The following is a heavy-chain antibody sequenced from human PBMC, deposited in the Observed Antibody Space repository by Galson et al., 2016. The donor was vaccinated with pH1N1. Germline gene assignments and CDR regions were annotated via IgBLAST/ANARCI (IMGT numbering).Heavy chain of an antibody. J-gene: IGHJ4*02. D-gene: IGHD5-12*01. CDR3: ATKRRLGYSGLELDY. Sequence: SVKVSCKASGDSFTSFPVSWVRQAPGQGLEWMGAITPISGTPHYAQKFQGRVTITADGSTRTAYMELNSLKSADTAVYYCATKRRLGYSGLELDYWGQGTLVTVTS. V-gene: IGHV1-69*13. CDR1: GDSFTSFP. CDR2: ITPISGTP.